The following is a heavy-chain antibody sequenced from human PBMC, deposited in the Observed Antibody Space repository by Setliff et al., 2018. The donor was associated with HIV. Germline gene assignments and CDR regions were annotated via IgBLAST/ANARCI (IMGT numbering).Heavy chain of an antibody. D-gene: IGHD3-9*01. CDR1: GYRFTDFY. CDR2: INPKSGAT. V-gene: IGHV1-2*02. J-gene: IGHJ4*02. CDR3: ARRAEDLAINPPSFDYYFDY. Sequence: GASVKVSCKTFGYRFTDFYVNWVRQAPGQGLEWMGWINPKSGATKNAQKFQGRVTMTRDTSISTVYMELSSLRSDDTALYFCARRAEDLAINPPSFDYYFDYWGQGTPVTVS.